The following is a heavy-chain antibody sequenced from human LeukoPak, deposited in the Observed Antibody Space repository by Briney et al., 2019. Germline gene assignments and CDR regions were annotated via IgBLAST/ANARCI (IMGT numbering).Heavy chain of an antibody. V-gene: IGHV3-11*01. CDR3: ARDDMLERPSFDI. CDR2: IYFTGDII. D-gene: IGHD1-1*01. J-gene: IGHJ3*02. Sequence: GGSLRLSCAASGFPFSGYHMSWIRQAPGKGLEGISYIYFTGDIIYYADSVKGRVTISRDNAKNSLYLQMNSLKAEDTAVYYCARDDMLERPSFDIWGQGTVVTVSS. CDR1: GFPFSGYH.